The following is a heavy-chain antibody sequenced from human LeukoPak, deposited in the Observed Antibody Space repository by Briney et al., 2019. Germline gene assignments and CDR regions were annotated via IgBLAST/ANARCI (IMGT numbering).Heavy chain of an antibody. Sequence: GGSLRLYCAASGFTFSSYSMNWVRQAPGKGLEWVSSISSSSSYIYYADSVKGRFTISRDNAKNSLYLQMNSLRAEDTAVYYCASNCPGDRIDYWGQGTLVTVSS. V-gene: IGHV3-21*01. CDR2: ISSSSSYI. CDR3: ASNCPGDRIDY. J-gene: IGHJ4*02. CDR1: GFTFSSYS. D-gene: IGHD1-20*01.